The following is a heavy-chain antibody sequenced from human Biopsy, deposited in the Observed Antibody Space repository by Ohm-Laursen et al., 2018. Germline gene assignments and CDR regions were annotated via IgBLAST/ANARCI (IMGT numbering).Heavy chain of an antibody. CDR2: APYSGYT. V-gene: IGHV4-59*08. CDR3: ARLGNFWDAEDGLDL. J-gene: IGHJ3*01. D-gene: IGHD3-3*01. Sequence: SETLSLTCTVSDDSIRNFYWTRIRQPPGQGLEWIGHAPYSGYTNYNPSLKSRVTISVDTSKNHFSLNLRSVTAADTAVYSCARLGNFWDAEDGLDLWGLGTMVTVSS. CDR1: DDSIRNFY.